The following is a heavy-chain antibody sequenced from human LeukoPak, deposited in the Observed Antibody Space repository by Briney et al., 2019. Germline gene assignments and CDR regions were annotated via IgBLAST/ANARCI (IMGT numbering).Heavy chain of an antibody. J-gene: IGHJ5*02. V-gene: IGHV4-39*07. Sequence: SETLPLTCSVSNGSITMINYYWGWIRQSPGKGLQWIGSVYYNGITYYNPSLKSRITISVDTSKNEFSLKMNSVTAADTAVYYCARRRARYSGYDLSPWFDPWGQGTLVTVSS. D-gene: IGHD5-12*01. CDR1: NGSITMINYY. CDR2: VYYNGIT. CDR3: ARRRARYSGYDLSPWFDP.